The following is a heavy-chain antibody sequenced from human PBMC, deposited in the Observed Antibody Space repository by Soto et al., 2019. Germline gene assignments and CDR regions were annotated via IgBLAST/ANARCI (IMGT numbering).Heavy chain of an antibody. CDR2: IYYSGST. D-gene: IGHD5-18*01. V-gene: IGHV4-61*08. Sequence: SETLSLTCSVSGGSVSSGDYYWSWIRQPPGKGLEWIAYIYYSGSTNYNPSLKSRVAISVDTSKNQFSLKLTSVTAADTAMYYCAREGYNYNGMDVWGQGTTVTVSS. J-gene: IGHJ6*02. CDR3: AREGYNYNGMDV. CDR1: GGSVSSGDYY.